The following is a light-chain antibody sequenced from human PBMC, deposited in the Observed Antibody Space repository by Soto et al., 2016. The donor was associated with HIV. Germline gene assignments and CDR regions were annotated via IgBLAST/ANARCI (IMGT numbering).Light chain of an antibody. CDR1: QFINTF. V-gene: IGKV1-39*01. CDR2: GAS. Sequence: DIQMTQSPSSLSASIGDRVTITCRASQFINTFLNWYQHKVGKAPKLLIYGASSLESGVPPRFSGSGSGTDFTLTISSLQPEDFATYYCQQSYTPRLAFGQGAKVEVK. J-gene: IGKJ1*01. CDR3: QQSYTPRLA.